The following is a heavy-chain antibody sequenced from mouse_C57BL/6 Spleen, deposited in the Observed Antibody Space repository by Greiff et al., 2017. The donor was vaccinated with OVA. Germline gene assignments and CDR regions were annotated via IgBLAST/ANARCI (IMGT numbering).Heavy chain of an antibody. J-gene: IGHJ2*01. CDR2: INPNNGGT. V-gene: IGHV1-18*01. Sequence: VQLQQSGPELVKPGASVKIPCKASGYTFTDYNMDWVKQSPGKSLEWIGDINPNNGGTIYNQKFKGKATLTVDKSSSTAYMELRSLTSEDTAVYYCARGGTLDYWGQGTTLTVSS. CDR1: GYTFTDYN. CDR3: ARGGTLDY.